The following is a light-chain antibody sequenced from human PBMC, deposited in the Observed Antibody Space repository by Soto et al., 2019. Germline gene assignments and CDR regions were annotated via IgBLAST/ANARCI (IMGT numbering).Light chain of an antibody. CDR2: AAP. Sequence: DIQLTQSPSFLSASVGDRVTITCRASQGISSYLAWYQQRPGKAPKFLMYAAPTLQSGVLSRVSSSGSGTEFALTISSLQPEDFATYYFQQLKNYPLTFGGGTTLEI. CDR3: QQLKNYPLT. J-gene: IGKJ4*01. V-gene: IGKV1-9*01. CDR1: QGISSY.